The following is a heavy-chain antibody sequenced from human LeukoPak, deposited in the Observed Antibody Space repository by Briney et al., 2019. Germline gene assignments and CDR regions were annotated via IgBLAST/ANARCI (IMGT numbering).Heavy chain of an antibody. CDR2: IAAYNGAT. Sequence: SVKVSCKASGYPFTSYGLTWVRQTPGQGLQWMGWIAAYNGATNYAQIFQGRISMTTDTSTNTGYMELRSLTSDDTAVYYCAREDSNSENFWGQGTLVTVSS. CDR3: AREDSNSENF. CDR1: GYPFTSYG. J-gene: IGHJ4*02. V-gene: IGHV1-18*01. D-gene: IGHD2/OR15-2a*01.